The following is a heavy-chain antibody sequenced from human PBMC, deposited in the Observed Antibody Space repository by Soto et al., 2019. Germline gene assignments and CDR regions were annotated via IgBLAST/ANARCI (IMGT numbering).Heavy chain of an antibody. Sequence: QVQLVQSGAEVKKPGSSVKVSCKASGGTFSSYAISWVRQAPGQGLEWMGGIIPIFGTANYAQKFQGRVTITADESTSPAYMELSSLRSEDTAVYYCARVPPGYGGNSPYWYFDLWGRGTLVTVSS. CDR1: GGTFSSYA. CDR3: ARVPPGYGGNSPYWYFDL. V-gene: IGHV1-69*01. CDR2: IIPIFGTA. J-gene: IGHJ2*01. D-gene: IGHD4-17*01.